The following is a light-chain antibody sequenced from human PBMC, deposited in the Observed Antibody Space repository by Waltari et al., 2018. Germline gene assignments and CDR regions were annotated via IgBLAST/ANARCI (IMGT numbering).Light chain of an antibody. CDR1: QGLNDF. J-gene: IGKJ1*01. CDR2: AAS. CDR3: QLLNSSQWT. Sequence: IQLTQSPSSLSASVGDRVTITCRASQGLNDFFAWYQQKPGKAPKLLIYAASTLQSGVPSRFSGSGSGTDFTLTISSLQPEDFATYYCQLLNSSQWTFGQGTKVEIK. V-gene: IGKV1-9*01.